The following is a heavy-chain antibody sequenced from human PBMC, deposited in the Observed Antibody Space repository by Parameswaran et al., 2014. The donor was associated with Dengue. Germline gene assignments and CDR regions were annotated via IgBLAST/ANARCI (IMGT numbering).Heavy chain of an antibody. J-gene: IGHJ4*02. D-gene: IGHD2-21*01. Sequence: RWIRQPPGKGLEWVSGISDSGRNTYYADSVKGRFTISRDNSKNTLYLQMNSLRAEDTAIYYCAKEWRLPRYYFDYWGQGSLVTVSS. V-gene: IGHV3-23*01. CDR2: ISDSGRNT. CDR3: AKEWRLPRYYFDY.